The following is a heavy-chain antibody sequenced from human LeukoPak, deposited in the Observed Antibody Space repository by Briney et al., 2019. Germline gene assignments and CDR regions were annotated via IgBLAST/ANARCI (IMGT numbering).Heavy chain of an antibody. J-gene: IGHJ4*02. Sequence: PSETLSLTCTVSGGSITNYYWNWIRQPPGKGLEWIGYVYYSGSTNYNPSLKSRVTISLDTSKSQFSLKLSSVTAADTAVYYWARANYYDSGLYFDFWGQGTLVPVSS. V-gene: IGHV4-59*01. CDR1: GGSITNYY. D-gene: IGHD3-22*01. CDR2: VYYSGST. CDR3: ARANYYDSGLYFDF.